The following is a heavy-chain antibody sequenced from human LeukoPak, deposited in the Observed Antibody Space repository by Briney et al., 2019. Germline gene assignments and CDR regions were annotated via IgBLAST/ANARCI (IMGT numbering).Heavy chain of an antibody. V-gene: IGHV4-4*07. CDR3: ARFSEYSHSSVHYLDY. Sequence: SETLSLTCTVSGGSTSSYYWSWIRQPAGKGLEWIGRIYTSGSTNYNPSLKSRVTMSVDTSKNQFSLKLSSVTAADTAVYYCARFSEYSHSSVHYLDYWGQGTLVSVSS. CDR1: GGSTSSYY. D-gene: IGHD3-22*01. J-gene: IGHJ4*02. CDR2: IYTSGST.